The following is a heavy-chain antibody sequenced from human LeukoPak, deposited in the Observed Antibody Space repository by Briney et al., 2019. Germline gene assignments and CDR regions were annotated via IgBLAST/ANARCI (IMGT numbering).Heavy chain of an antibody. CDR2: IYHSGST. J-gene: IGHJ4*02. Sequence: SETLSLTCAVSGGSISSSNWWSWVRQPPGKGLEWIGEIYHSGSTNYNPSLKSRVTISVDKSKNQFSLKLSSVTAADTAVYYCARLRGLYSSGWYAYWGQGTLVTVSS. CDR1: GGSISSSNW. D-gene: IGHD6-19*01. V-gene: IGHV4-4*02. CDR3: ARLRGLYSSGWYAY.